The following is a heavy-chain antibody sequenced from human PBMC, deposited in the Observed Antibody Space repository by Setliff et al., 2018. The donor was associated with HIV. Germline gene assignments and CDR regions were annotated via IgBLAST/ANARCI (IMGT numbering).Heavy chain of an antibody. D-gene: IGHD3-10*01. CDR2: IYTSGLT. V-gene: IGHV4-61*02. CDR1: GGSINSGGYY. Sequence: SETLSLTCTVSGGSINSGGYYWVWIRQPALKRLEWIGRIYTSGLTNYNPSLKSRVTISVDTSKNQVSLKLSSVTASDTAVYYCARARYIVVRGDAGMDVWGPGTTVTVSS. CDR3: ARARYIVVRGDAGMDV. J-gene: IGHJ6*02.